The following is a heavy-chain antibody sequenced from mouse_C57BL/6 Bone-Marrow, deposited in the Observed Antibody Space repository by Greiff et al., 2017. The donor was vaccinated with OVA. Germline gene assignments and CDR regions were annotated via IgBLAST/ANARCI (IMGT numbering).Heavy chain of an antibody. J-gene: IGHJ4*01. CDR2: ISDGGSYT. CDR3: AREDGSMDY. V-gene: IGHV5-4*01. D-gene: IGHD1-1*01. CDR1: GFTFSSYA. Sequence: DVKLVESGGGLVKPGGSLKLSCAASGFTFSSYAMSWVRQTPDKRLEWVATISDGGSYTYYPDNVKGRFTISRDNAKNNLYLQMSHLKSEDTAMYYCAREDGSMDYWGQGTSVTVSS.